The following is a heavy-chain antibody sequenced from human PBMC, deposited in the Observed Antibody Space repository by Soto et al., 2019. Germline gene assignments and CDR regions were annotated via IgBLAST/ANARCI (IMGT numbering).Heavy chain of an antibody. CDR3: ARDGYSSSGTNWFDP. V-gene: IGHV1-18*01. CDR1: GYTFTSYG. Sequence: RASVKVSCKASGYTFTSYGISWVRQAPGQGLEWMGWISAYNGNTNYAQKLQGRVTMTTDTSTSTAYMELRSLRSDDTAVYYCARDGYSSSGTNWFDPWGQGTLVTVSS. J-gene: IGHJ5*02. D-gene: IGHD6-13*01. CDR2: ISAYNGNT.